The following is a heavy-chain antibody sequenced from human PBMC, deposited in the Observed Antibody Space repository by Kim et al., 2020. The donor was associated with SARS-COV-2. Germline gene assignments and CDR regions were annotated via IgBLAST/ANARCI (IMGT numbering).Heavy chain of an antibody. Sequence: SETLSLTCTVSGDSINSGYYYWSWIRQHPGKGLEWIGYIYNSESTYYNPSLKSRVTMSIDTSKNQFSLKLSSVTAAATAVYFCARLNSGYIPLDHWGLGT. CDR2: IYNSEST. CDR1: GDSINSGYYY. CDR3: ARLNSGYIPLDH. J-gene: IGHJ4*02. D-gene: IGHD5-12*01. V-gene: IGHV4-31*03.